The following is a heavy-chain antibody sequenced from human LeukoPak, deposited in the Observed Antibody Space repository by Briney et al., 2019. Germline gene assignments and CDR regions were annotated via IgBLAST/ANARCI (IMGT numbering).Heavy chain of an antibody. CDR3: ARGLYYDSSGFADY. V-gene: IGHV3-30-3*01. CDR2: ISYDGSNK. D-gene: IGHD3-22*01. J-gene: IGHJ4*02. Sequence: PGGSLRLSCAASGFTFSSYAMHWVRQAPGKGLEWVAVISYDGSNKYYADSVKGRFTISRDNSKNTLYLQMNSLRAEDTAVYYCARGLYYDSSGFADYWGQGTLVTVSS. CDR1: GFTFSSYA.